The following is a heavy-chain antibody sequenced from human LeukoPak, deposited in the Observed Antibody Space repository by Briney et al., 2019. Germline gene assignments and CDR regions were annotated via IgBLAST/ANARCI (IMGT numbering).Heavy chain of an antibody. Sequence: GGSVSLLCAASGFPLTSYLGSWVRQAPGKGLEWVANIKQDGGEKYYVDSVKGRFTISRDNAKNSVYLQMDSLRAEDTALYYCARIGGYCYGLGYWGQGTLVTVSS. CDR2: IKQDGGEK. CDR3: ARIGGYCYGLGY. J-gene: IGHJ4*02. V-gene: IGHV3-7*05. CDR1: GFPLTSYL. D-gene: IGHD5-18*01.